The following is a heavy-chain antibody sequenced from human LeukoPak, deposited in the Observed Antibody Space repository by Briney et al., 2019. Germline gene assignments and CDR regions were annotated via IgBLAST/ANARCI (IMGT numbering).Heavy chain of an antibody. CDR3: TREWPSTGYFDY. CDR2: MNPSGDGT. Sequence: ASVKVSCKASGYIFTSYNIYWVRQAPGQGLDWMGVMNPSGDGTTFTQKFQGRVTVTRDKSTSTDFMELTSLRSEDTAVYFCTREWPSTGYFDYWGQGTLVTVSS. CDR1: GYIFTSYN. V-gene: IGHV1-46*01. D-gene: IGHD1-1*01. J-gene: IGHJ4*02.